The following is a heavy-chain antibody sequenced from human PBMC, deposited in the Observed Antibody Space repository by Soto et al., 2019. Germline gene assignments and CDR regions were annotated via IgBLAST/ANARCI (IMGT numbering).Heavy chain of an antibody. J-gene: IGHJ4*02. CDR2: IDTSSTKI. V-gene: IGHV3-11*01. CDR3: ASHYDLWTGYLSPVDY. Sequence: GGSLRLSCAASGSTFSDYYLSWIRQAPGKGLEWISYIDTSSTKIYYADSVRGRFTISRDNGKNSLFLETNNLRVEDTAVYFCASHYDLWTGYLSPVDYWGRGTLVTVSS. D-gene: IGHD3-3*01. CDR1: GSTFSDYY.